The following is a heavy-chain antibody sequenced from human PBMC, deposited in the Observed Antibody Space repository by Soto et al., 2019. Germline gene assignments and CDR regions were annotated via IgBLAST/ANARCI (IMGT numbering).Heavy chain of an antibody. CDR2: IYYDGRS. J-gene: IGHJ6*02. V-gene: IGHV4-31*03. Sequence: SETLSLTCSVSGDSISRNGYFWTWIRQHPGKGLEWIGYIYYDGRSYYTPSLKSRVIISVDTSKNQFSLNLTAVTAADTTVYYCARGTMLRGPGYYYAMDVWGQGTTVTVSS. CDR1: GDSISRNGYF. CDR3: ARGTMLRGPGYYYAMDV. D-gene: IGHD3-10*01.